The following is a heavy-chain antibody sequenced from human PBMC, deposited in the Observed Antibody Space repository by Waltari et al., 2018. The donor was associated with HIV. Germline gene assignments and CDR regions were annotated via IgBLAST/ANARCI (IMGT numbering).Heavy chain of an antibody. Sequence: EVQLVESGGGLVQPGGSLRLSCAASGFTFSSYWMRWVRQAPGKGLEWVANIKQDGSEKYYVDSVKGRFTISRDNAKNSLYLQMNSLRAEDTAVYYCARITIFGVVNDYGMDVWGQGTTVTVSS. CDR3: ARITIFGVVNDYGMDV. V-gene: IGHV3-7*01. D-gene: IGHD3-3*01. J-gene: IGHJ6*02. CDR1: GFTFSSYW. CDR2: IKQDGSEK.